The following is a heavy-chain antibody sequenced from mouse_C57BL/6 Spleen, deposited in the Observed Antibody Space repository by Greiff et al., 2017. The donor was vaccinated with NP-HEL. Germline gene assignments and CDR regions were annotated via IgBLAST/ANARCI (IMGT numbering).Heavy chain of an antibody. CDR2: IWRGGST. D-gene: IGHD1-1*01. J-gene: IGHJ4*01. CDR1: GFSLTSYG. CDR3: AKRGYGSTLYAMDY. Sequence: QVQLQQSGPGLVQPSQSLSIPCTVSGFSLTSYGVPWVRQSPGKGLEWLGVIWRGGSTDYNAAFMSRLSITKDNSKSQVFFKMNSLQADDTAIYYCAKRGYGSTLYAMDYWGQGTSVTVSS. V-gene: IGHV2-5*01.